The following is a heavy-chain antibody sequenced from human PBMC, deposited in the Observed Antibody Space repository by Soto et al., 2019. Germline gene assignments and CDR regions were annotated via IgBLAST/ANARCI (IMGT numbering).Heavy chain of an antibody. CDR1: GFTFSSYG. CDR2: ISYGGIDK. CDR3: AKGSYRGRYALDV. D-gene: IGHD2-15*01. Sequence: QVQLVESGGGVVQPGGSLRLSCAASGFTFSSYGMHWVRQAPGKGLEWVAVISYGGIDKYYGSSVKGRFTTSRDSSKNTLYLQMDSLSSEDTAVYYFAKGSYRGRYALDVWGRGTTVTVSS. J-gene: IGHJ6*02. V-gene: IGHV3-30*18.